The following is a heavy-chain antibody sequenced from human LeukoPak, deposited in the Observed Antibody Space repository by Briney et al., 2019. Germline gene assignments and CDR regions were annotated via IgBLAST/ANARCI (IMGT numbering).Heavy chain of an antibody. J-gene: IGHJ4*02. CDR3: AREGPGRRDGYNYIDY. V-gene: IGHV4-31*03. CDR2: IYYSGST. D-gene: IGHD5-24*01. Sequence: SETLSLTCTVSGGSISSGGYYWSWIRQHPGKGLEWIGYIYYSGSTYYNPSLKSRVTISVDTSKNQFSLKLSSATAADTAVYYCAREGPGRRDGYNYIDYWGQGTLVTVSS. CDR1: GGSISSGGYY.